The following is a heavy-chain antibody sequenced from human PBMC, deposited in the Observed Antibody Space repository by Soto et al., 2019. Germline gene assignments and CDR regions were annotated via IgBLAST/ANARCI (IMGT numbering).Heavy chain of an antibody. CDR1: GGTFSSYT. CDR3: AVYGDYVYFQH. CDR2: IIPILGIA. D-gene: IGHD4-17*01. J-gene: IGHJ1*01. Sequence: QVQLVQSGAEVKKPGSSAKVSCKASGGTFSSYTISWVRQAPGQGLEWMGRIIPILGIANYAQKFQGRVTITADKSTSTAYMELSSLRSEDTAVYYCAVYGDYVYFQHWGQGTLVTVSS. V-gene: IGHV1-69*02.